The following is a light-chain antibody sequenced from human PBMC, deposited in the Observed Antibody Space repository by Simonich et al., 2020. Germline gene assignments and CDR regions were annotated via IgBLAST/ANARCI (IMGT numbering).Light chain of an antibody. J-gene: IGLJ2*01. Sequence: NFMLTQPPSVSESPGKTVTISCTRSSGSIASNYVQWYQQRPGSAPTTVIYEDNQRPSGVPDRFSGSIDSSSHSASLTISGLKTEDEADYYCQSYDSSNHVVFGGGTKLTVL. CDR3: QSYDSSNHVV. V-gene: IGLV6-57*03. CDR2: EDN. CDR1: SGSIASNY.